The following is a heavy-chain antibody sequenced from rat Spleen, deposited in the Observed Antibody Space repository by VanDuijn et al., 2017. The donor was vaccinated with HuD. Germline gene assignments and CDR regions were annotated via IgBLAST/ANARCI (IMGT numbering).Heavy chain of an antibody. CDR1: GFTFSDYN. CDR3: ARHYYYSSYCYFDF. Sequence: EVQLVEFGGGLVQPGRSLKLSCAASGFTFSDYNMAWVRQAPKKGLEWVATIIYDGSRTYYRDPVKGRFTVPRDNTKSTLYLQMDSLRSEDTATYYCARHYYYSSYCYFDFWGPGTMVTVSS. CDR2: IIYDGSRT. J-gene: IGHJ1*01. V-gene: IGHV5S10*01. D-gene: IGHD1-2*01.